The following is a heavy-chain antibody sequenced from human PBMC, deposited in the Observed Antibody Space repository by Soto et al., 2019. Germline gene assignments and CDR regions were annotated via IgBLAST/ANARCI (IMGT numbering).Heavy chain of an antibody. CDR2: IFSNEEK. CDR1: GFAMNNVELG. D-gene: IGHD2-8*02. Sequence: VTLRESGPELVKPTETLTLTCTVSGFAMNNVELGVSWIRQAPGKAPEWLAHIFSNEEKFYTPSLKSRLHTXTRXSRGQVVLSMTDMDPVDTSTYFSARAGIRSDYGTDWCGLDVWCPGATFTVSS. V-gene: IGHV2-26*01. J-gene: IGHJ6*02. CDR3: ARAGIRSDYGTDWCGLDV.